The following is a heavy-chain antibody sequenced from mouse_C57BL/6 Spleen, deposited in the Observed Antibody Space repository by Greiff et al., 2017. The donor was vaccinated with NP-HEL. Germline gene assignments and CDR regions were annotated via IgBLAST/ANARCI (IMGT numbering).Heavy chain of an antibody. CDR1: GYAFSSSW. V-gene: IGHV1-82*01. J-gene: IGHJ1*03. Sequence: QVQLKESGPELVKPGASVKISCKASGYAFSSSWMNWVKQRPGKGLEWIGRIYPGDGDTNYNGKFKGKATLTADKSSSTAYMQLSSLTSEDSAVYFCARCGVVPWGFDVWGTGTTVTVSS. CDR3: ARCGVVPWGFDV. CDR2: IYPGDGDT. D-gene: IGHD1-1*01.